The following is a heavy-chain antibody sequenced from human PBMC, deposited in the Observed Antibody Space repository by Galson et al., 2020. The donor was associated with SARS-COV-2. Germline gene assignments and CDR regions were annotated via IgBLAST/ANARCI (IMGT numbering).Heavy chain of an antibody. D-gene: IGHD5-18*01. CDR2: IWYDGSNK. Sequence: GGSLRLSCAASGFTFSSYGMHWVRQAPGKGLEWVAVIWYDGSNKYYADSVKGRFTISRDNSKNTLYLQMNSLRAEDTAVYYCAKIGYSYGYDPYYFDYWGQGTLVTVSS. CDR1: GFTFSSYG. CDR3: AKIGYSYGYDPYYFDY. J-gene: IGHJ4*02. V-gene: IGHV3-33*06.